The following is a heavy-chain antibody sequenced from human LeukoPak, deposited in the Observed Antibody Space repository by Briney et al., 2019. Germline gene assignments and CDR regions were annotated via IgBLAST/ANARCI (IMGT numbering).Heavy chain of an antibody. CDR1: GGSISSSSYH. CDR3: ARLGGVYGGYYFDY. J-gene: IGHJ4*02. CDR2: ISYSGST. D-gene: IGHD2-8*02. V-gene: IGHV4-39*01. Sequence: PSETLSLTCTVSGGSISSSSYHWGWIRQPPGTGLEWIGSISYSGSTYYNLSLKGRVTISVDTSKNQFSLKLNSLTAADTAVYFCARLGGVYGGYYFDYWGQGTLVTVSS.